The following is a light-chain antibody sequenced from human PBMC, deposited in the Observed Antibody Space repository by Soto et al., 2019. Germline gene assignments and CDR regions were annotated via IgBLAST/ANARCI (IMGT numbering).Light chain of an antibody. V-gene: IGKV3-20*01. CDR1: QSVSSSY. J-gene: IGKJ2*01. Sequence: EIVLTQSPGTLSLSPGERATLSCRASQSVSSSYLAWYQQKPGQAPRLLIYGAYRRATGIPDRFSGSGSGTDSTLTLSRLEPEDFAVYYCQQYGSSLYTFGQGTKLEIK. CDR2: GAY. CDR3: QQYGSSLYT.